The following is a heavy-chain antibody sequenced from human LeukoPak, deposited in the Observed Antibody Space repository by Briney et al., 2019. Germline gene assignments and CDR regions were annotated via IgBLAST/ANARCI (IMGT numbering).Heavy chain of an antibody. D-gene: IGHD5-12*01. CDR3: AKDVDIVATINGGFDY. Sequence: GGSLRLSCAASGFTFSSYAMSWVRQAPGKGLEWVSAISGSGGSTYYADSVKGRFTISRDNSKNTLYLQMNSLRAEDTAVCYCAKDVDIVATINGGFDYWGQGTLVTVSS. CDR2: ISGSGGST. J-gene: IGHJ4*02. CDR1: GFTFSSYA. V-gene: IGHV3-23*01.